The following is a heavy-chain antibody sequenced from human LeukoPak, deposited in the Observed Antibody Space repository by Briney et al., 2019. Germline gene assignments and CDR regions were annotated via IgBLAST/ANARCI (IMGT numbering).Heavy chain of an antibody. CDR3: AKARTTYCTGGGCYSYCLDS. J-gene: IGHJ4*02. V-gene: IGHV3-30*18. Sequence: GRSLRLSCATSGFTFSSHGMHWVRQAPGKGLEWVADTSYDGSYQYYADSVNGRFTISRDNSKNTLYLQMNSLRADDTAVYYCAKARTTYCTGGGCYSYCLDSWGQGTLVTVSS. CDR2: TSYDGSYQ. D-gene: IGHD2-15*01. CDR1: GFTFSSHG.